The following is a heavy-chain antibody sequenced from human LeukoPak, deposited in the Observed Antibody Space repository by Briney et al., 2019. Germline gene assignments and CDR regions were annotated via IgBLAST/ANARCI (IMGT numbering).Heavy chain of an antibody. CDR2: MNPNSGNT. D-gene: IGHD5-18*01. CDR1: GYTFTSYD. CDR3: AFSWIQLWLPQNYHYYGMDV. V-gene: IGHV1-8*01. J-gene: IGHJ6*02. Sequence: ASVTVSFKASGYTFTSYDINWVRQATGQGLEWMGWMNPNSGNTGYAQKFQGRVTMTRNTSISTAYMELSSLRSEDTAVYYCAFSWIQLWLPQNYHYYGMDVWGQGTTVTVSS.